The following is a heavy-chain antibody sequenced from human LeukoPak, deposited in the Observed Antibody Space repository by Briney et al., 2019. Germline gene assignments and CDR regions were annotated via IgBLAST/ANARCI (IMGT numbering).Heavy chain of an antibody. V-gene: IGHV1-2*02. CDR1: GYTFTGYY. J-gene: IGHJ6*02. D-gene: IGHD3/OR15-3a*01. CDR2: VNPNSGGT. CDR3: ARGLSQDWLAPREGMDV. Sequence: GASVKVSCKASGYTFTGYYMHWVRQAPGQGLEWMGWVNPNSGGTNYAQKFQGRVTMTRDTSISTAYMELSRLRSDDTAVYYCARGLSQDWLAPREGMDVRGQGTTVTVSS.